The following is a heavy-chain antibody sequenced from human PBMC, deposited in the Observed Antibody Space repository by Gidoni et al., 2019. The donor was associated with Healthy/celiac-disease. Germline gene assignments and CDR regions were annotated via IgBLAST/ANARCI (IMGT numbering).Heavy chain of an antibody. CDR1: GYTFTSYD. CDR3: ARVSDYYDSSGYNDY. D-gene: IGHD3-22*01. CDR2: MNPNSGNT. J-gene: IGHJ4*02. Sequence: HVQLVQSGAEVTKPGASVKVSCKASGYTFTSYDIHWVRQATGQGLEWMGWMNPNSGNTGYAQKFQGRVTMTRNTSISTAYMELSSLRSEDTAVYYCARVSDYYDSSGYNDYWGQGTLVTVSS. V-gene: IGHV1-8*01.